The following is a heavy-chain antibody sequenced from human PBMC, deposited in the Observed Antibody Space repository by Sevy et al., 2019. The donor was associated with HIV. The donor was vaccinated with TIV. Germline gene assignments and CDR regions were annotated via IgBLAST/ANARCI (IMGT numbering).Heavy chain of an antibody. V-gene: IGHV3-7*01. J-gene: IGHJ6*02. CDR1: GFTFNSYW. CDR2: IKQDGSDK. CDR3: EREGSPDDNYYYYYEMDV. Sequence: GGSLRLSCAASGFTFNSYWMSWVRQAPGKGLEWVANIKQDGSDKYYVDSVKGRFTISRDNSQNSLCLQMNTLRGEDVDVYYCEREGSPDDNYYYYYEMDVWGQGTTVTVSS. D-gene: IGHD1-1*01.